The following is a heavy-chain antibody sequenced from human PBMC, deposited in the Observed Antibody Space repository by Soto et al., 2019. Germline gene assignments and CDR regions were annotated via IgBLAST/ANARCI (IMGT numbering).Heavy chain of an antibody. D-gene: IGHD2-2*01. CDR2: IKKDETED. CDR3: TAYCSSISCTPFHGYS. CDR1: GFTFSNYW. Sequence: EVQLVESGGGLVQPGGSLRLSCAASGFTFSNYWMSWVRQAPGKGLEWVANIKKDETEDYYVDSVKGRFTISRDNAKNSLFLQMNSLRAEDTAVYYCTAYCSSISCTPFHGYSWGQGTLVTVSS. J-gene: IGHJ4*02. V-gene: IGHV3-7*03.